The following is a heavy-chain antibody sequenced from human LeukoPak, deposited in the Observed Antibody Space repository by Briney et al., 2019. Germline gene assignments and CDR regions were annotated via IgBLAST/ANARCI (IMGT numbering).Heavy chain of an antibody. D-gene: IGHD3-10*01. CDR3: ARRNYYFGSGSYYSPDNWFDP. CDR1: GYSFTAYW. Sequence: GESLKISCRASGYSFTAYWIGWVRQLPGKGLEWTGIIYPGDSDTRYSPSFQGQVTISADKSISTAYLQWSSLKASDTAMYYCARRNYYFGSGSYYSPDNWFDPWGQGTLVTVSS. V-gene: IGHV5-51*01. CDR2: IYPGDSDT. J-gene: IGHJ5*02.